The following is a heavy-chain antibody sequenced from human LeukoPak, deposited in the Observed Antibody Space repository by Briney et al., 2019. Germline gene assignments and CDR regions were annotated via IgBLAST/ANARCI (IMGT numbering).Heavy chain of an antibody. CDR3: AGPGGTGPYFSYAMDV. V-gene: IGHV5-51*01. Sequence: GESLKISCKGSGYSFSNYFIAWVRQMPGKGLEWMGIIYPGDSDTRYSPSFQGHVTISADKSISTAYLQWTSLKASDTAVYYCAGPGGTGPYFSYAMDVLGQGTTVTVSS. CDR2: IYPGDSDT. D-gene: IGHD2-8*02. J-gene: IGHJ6*02. CDR1: GYSFSNYF.